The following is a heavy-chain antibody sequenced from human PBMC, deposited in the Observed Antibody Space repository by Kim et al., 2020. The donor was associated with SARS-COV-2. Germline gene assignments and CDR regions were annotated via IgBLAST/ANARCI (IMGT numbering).Heavy chain of an antibody. CDR1: GFTFSSYA. J-gene: IGHJ4*02. D-gene: IGHD5-12*01. Sequence: GGSLRLSCAASGFTFSSYAMHWVRQAPGKGLEWVAVISYDGSNKYYADSVKGRFTISRDNSKNTLYLQMNSLRAEDTAVYYCARDLSGYLAYNDYWGQGTLVTVSS. CDR2: ISYDGSNK. V-gene: IGHV3-30*04. CDR3: ARDLSGYLAYNDY.